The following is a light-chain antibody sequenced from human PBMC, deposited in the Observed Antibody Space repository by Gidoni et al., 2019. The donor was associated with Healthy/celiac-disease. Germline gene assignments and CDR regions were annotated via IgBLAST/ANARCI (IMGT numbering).Light chain of an antibody. CDR1: QSVSSSY. V-gene: IGKV3-20*01. J-gene: IGKJ2*01. CDR2: GAS. CDR3: QQYGSSPT. Sequence: EIGLTQSPGTLSLSPGERATLSCRASQSVSSSYLAWYQQKPGQAPRLLIYGASSRATGIPDRFSGSGSVTDFTLTISRLDPEDFAVYYCQQYGSSPTFGQGTKLEIK.